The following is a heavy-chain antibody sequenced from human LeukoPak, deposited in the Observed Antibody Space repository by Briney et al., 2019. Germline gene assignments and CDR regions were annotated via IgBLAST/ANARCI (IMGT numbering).Heavy chain of an antibody. Sequence: SLRLSCAASGFTFSSYGMHWVRQAPGKGLEWVAVISYDGSNKYYADSVKGRFTISRDNSKNTLYLQVNSLRAEDTAVYYCAKDRKGIAAAGTHYYYYYGMDVWGQGTTVTVSS. D-gene: IGHD6-13*01. CDR2: ISYDGSNK. CDR3: AKDRKGIAAAGTHYYYYYGMDV. J-gene: IGHJ6*02. V-gene: IGHV3-30*18. CDR1: GFTFSSYG.